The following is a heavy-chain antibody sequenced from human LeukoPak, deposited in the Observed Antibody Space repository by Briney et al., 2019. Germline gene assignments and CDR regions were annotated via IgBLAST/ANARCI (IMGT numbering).Heavy chain of an antibody. V-gene: IGHV3-74*01. J-gene: IGHJ4*01. CDR2: INGHGNTT. Sequence: GSLRLSCAASGFTLSNYWMHWVRQVPGKGLVWVSSINGHGNTTKYADSVRGRFTISRDNAKNTLFLQMYSLRADDTAVYFCSRGREYISNWNPFDFWGHGTLVTVSS. D-gene: IGHD6-13*01. CDR1: GFTLSNYW. CDR3: SRGREYISNWNPFDF.